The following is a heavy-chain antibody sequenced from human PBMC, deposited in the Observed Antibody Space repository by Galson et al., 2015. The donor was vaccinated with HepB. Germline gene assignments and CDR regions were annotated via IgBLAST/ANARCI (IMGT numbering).Heavy chain of an antibody. Sequence: SLRLSCAASGFTFSSYSMNWVRQAPGKGLEWVSYISSSSSTIYYADSVKGRFSISRDNAKNSLYLQMNSLRAEDTAVYYCARDRQDTAMVKGPRGSPSFDYWGQGTLVTVSS. V-gene: IGHV3-48*04. CDR3: ARDRQDTAMVKGPRGSPSFDY. CDR1: GFTFSSYS. D-gene: IGHD5-18*01. J-gene: IGHJ4*02. CDR2: ISSSSSTI.